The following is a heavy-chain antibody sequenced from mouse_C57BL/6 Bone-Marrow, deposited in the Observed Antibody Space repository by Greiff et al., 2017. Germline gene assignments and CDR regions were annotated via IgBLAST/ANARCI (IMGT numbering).Heavy chain of an antibody. CDR1: GFTFSSYA. CDR2: ISDGGSYT. CDR3: AREDYGSGQFAY. D-gene: IGHD1-1*01. V-gene: IGHV5-4*01. J-gene: IGHJ3*01. Sequence: EVQGVESGGGLVKPGGSLKLSCAASGFTFSSYAMSWVRQTPEKRLEWVATISDGGSYTYYPDNVKGRFTISRDNAKNNLYLQMSHLKSEDTAMYYCAREDYGSGQFAYWGQGTLVTVSA.